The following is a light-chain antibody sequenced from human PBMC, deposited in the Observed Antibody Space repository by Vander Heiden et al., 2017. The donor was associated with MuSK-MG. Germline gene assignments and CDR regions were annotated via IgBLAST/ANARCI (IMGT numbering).Light chain of an antibody. CDR2: TNK. CDR1: VSNIGTNP. Sequence: QSVLTQPPSASGTPGQTVTISCSGGVSNIGTNPVNWYQHFPGTAPRLLIYTNKQRPSGVPDRFSASKSGTSASLAISGLQSEDEAEYYCAAWDDSFSGLWVFGGGTKLTVL. V-gene: IGLV1-44*01. CDR3: AAWDDSFSGLWV. J-gene: IGLJ3*02.